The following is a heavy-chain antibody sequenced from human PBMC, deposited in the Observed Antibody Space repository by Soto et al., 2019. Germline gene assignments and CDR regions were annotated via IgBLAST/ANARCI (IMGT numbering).Heavy chain of an antibody. J-gene: IGHJ4*02. CDR3: AHTMAPRIFDS. CDR2: IYWDDDT. V-gene: IGHV2-5*02. CDR1: GFSLITSGVG. Sequence: QITLKEAGPTLVKPTQTLTLTCSFSGFSLITSGVGVGWIRQPPGKALEWLALIYWDDDTGYSTSLRNRLTITKDTYRNQVVLTMTNMDPADTATYYGAHTMAPRIFDSWGQGTLVTVSS.